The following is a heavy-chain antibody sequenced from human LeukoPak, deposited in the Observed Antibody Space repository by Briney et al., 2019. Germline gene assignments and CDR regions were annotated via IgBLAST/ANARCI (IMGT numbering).Heavy chain of an antibody. D-gene: IGHD6-19*01. CDR3: ARHRAIAGPFDH. CDR1: GGSISSYY. CDR2: ISYSGIT. Sequence: PSETLALTCTVSGGSISSYYWSWFRLPPGKGLEWIGQISYSGITKYNPALKSRVTVSVDTSKNQISVTLSSVTAADTAFYYCARHRAIAGPFDHWGPGTLVTVSS. J-gene: IGHJ4*02. V-gene: IGHV4-59*08.